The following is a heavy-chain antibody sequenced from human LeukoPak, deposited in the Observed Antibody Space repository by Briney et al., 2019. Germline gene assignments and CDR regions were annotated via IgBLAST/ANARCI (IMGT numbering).Heavy chain of an antibody. J-gene: IGHJ3*02. Sequence: GESLRLSCAASGFTFSSYAMSWVRQAPGKGLEWVSVITGSGDYTNYADSVKGRFTISRDNSKNTLYLQMSSLRAEDTAVYYCARDSYYYDSSGYYHGAFDIWGQGTMVTVSS. D-gene: IGHD3-22*01. CDR2: ITGSGDYT. CDR1: GFTFSSYA. CDR3: ARDSYYYDSSGYYHGAFDI. V-gene: IGHV3-23*01.